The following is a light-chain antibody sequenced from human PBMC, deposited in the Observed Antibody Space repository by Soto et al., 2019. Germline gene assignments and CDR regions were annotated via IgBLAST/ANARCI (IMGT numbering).Light chain of an antibody. V-gene: IGLV2-14*01. Sequence: QSALTQPASVSGSPGQSITISCTGTSNDVGNFNFVSWYQQHPGKAPKLLIYEVSHRPSGVSNRFSGSKAGNTASLTISGLQAEDEADYYCSSYTTSTTVIFGGGTQLTVL. CDR1: SNDVGNFNF. J-gene: IGLJ2*01. CDR2: EVS. CDR3: SSYTTSTTVI.